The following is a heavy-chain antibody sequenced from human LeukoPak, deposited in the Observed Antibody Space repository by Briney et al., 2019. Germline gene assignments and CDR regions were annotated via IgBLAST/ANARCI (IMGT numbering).Heavy chain of an antibody. D-gene: IGHD3-10*02. CDR3: AELGITMIGGV. Sequence: GGSLRLSCEASGFTFSNHGMHWVRQAPGKGPEWVAFMRHDGSIKYYVDSVKGRFTISRDNAKNSLYLQMNSLRAEDTAVYYCAELGITMIGGVWGKGTTVTISS. J-gene: IGHJ6*04. V-gene: IGHV3-30*02. CDR1: GFTFSNHG. CDR2: MRHDGSIK.